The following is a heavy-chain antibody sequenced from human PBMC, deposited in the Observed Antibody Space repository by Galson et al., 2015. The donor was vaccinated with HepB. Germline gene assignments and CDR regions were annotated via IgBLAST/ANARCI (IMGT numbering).Heavy chain of an antibody. D-gene: IGHD6-13*01. J-gene: IGHJ6*03. Sequence: QSGAEVKKPGESLKISCKGSGYTFTSYWIAWVRQMPGKGLEWLGIIYPGDSDTRYSPSFQGQVTLSADKSITTAYLQWNSLKASDTAMYYCTLGAPAGRHSYYYYMDVWGKGTTVTVSS. CDR3: TLGAPAGRHSYYYYMDV. CDR1: GYTFTSYW. V-gene: IGHV5-51*01. CDR2: IYPGDSDT.